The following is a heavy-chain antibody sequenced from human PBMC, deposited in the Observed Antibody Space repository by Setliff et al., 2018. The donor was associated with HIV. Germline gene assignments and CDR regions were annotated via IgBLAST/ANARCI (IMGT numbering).Heavy chain of an antibody. CDR1: GYSISSGYY. D-gene: IGHD3-9*01. CDR3: ARAPILRYASPVDM. CDR2: IYHSGST. V-gene: IGHV4-38-2*01. Sequence: SETLSLTCAVSGYSISSGYYWGWIRQPPGKGLEWIGSIYHSGSTYYNPSLKSRVTISVDTSKNQFSLKLSSVTAADTAVYYCARAPILRYASPVDMWGQGTLVTVSS. J-gene: IGHJ4*02.